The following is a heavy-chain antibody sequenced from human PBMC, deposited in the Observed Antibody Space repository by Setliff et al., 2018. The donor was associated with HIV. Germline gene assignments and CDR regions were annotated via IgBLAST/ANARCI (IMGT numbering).Heavy chain of an antibody. CDR1: GFTLSTYT. CDR2: ISSNIIYI. J-gene: IGHJ5*02. D-gene: IGHD1-1*01. Sequence: GGSLRLSCAASGFTLSTYTMNWVRQAPGKGLEWISSISSNIIYIYYADSVRGRFTISRDNAKNSLYLQMNSLRVEDTAVYYCARTSTTTGTTLNWFDPWGQGTLVTGSS. V-gene: IGHV3-21*01. CDR3: ARTSTTTGTTLNWFDP.